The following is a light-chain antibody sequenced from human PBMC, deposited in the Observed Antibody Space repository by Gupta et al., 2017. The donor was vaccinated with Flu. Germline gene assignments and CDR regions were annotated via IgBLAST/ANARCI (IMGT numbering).Light chain of an antibody. CDR3: QQDYDVPFT. CDR2: WAT. Sequence: YLGERATINCKSSQSVLYDSTEKDYLSWYQQKPGQPPKLLISWATTRESGVPDRFSASGSGTDFTLTIASLQAEDVAVYYCQQDYDVPFTFGGGTKVEIK. J-gene: IGKJ4*01. V-gene: IGKV4-1*01. CDR1: QSVLYDSTEKDY.